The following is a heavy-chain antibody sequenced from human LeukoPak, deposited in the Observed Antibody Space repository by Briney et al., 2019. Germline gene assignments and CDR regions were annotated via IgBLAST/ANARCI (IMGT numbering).Heavy chain of an antibody. CDR3: ARHVPQSDHPRHFDY. CDR2: IDPSDSYT. V-gene: IGHV5-10-1*01. Sequence: GESLKISCKGSGYSFTSYWISWVRQMPGKGLEWMGRIDPSDSYTNYSPSFQGHVTISADKSISTAYLQWSSLKASDIAMYYCARHVPQSDHPRHFDYWGQGTLVTVSS. J-gene: IGHJ4*02. CDR1: GYSFTSYW. D-gene: IGHD1-14*01.